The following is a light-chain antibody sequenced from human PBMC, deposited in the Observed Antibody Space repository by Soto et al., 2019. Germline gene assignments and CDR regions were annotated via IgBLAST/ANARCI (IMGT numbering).Light chain of an antibody. CDR2: AAS. CDR1: QSISSY. Sequence: DIQMTQYPSTVSASVADRVTITCRATQSISSYLNWYQQKPGKAPKLLIYAASSLQSGVPSRFSGSGSGTDFTLTISSLQPEDFATYYCQQSYSTPLTFGGGTKEDI. J-gene: IGKJ4*01. CDR3: QQSYSTPLT. V-gene: IGKV1-39*01.